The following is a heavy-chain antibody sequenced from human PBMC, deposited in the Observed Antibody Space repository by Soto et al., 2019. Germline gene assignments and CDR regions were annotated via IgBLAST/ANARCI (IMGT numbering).Heavy chain of an antibody. CDR1: GYRFTSYW. J-gene: IGHJ6*02. V-gene: IGHV5-51*01. CDR3: ARWGGRDAYNWVGYGSVV. Sequence: ADSLPISCKGSGYRFTSYWIGWVRQMPGKGLEWMGIIYPGDSDTRYSPSFQGQVTISADKYISTAYLQWSSLKASDTAMHYCARWGGRDAYNWVGYGSVVWGQVTTV. D-gene: IGHD2-15*01. CDR2: IYPGDSDT.